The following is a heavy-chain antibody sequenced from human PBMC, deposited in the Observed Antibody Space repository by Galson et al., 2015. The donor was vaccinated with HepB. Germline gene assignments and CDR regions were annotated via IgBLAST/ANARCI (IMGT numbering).Heavy chain of an antibody. J-gene: IGHJ2*01. CDR3: ARDRANWGSVGYFDL. V-gene: IGHV1-69*13. CDR2: IIPIFGTA. CDR1: GGTFSSYA. D-gene: IGHD7-27*01. Sequence: SVKVSCKASGGTFSSYAISWVRQAPGQGLEWMGGIIPIFGTANYAQKFQGRVTITADESTSTAYMELSSLRSEDTAVYYCARDRANWGSVGYFDLWGRGTLVTVSS.